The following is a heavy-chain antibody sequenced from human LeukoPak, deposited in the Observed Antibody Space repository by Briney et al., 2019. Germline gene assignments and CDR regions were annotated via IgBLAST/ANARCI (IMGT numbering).Heavy chain of an antibody. J-gene: IGHJ3*02. Sequence: ASVKVSCKASGYRFTNFGITWVRQAPGQGLEWMGWTTSYDDNPEYGEKFQGRVTMTTDTSTDTAYLEVRSLRPDDTAVYYCAKVDPPIIAGARGDAFEIWGQGTLVTVSS. V-gene: IGHV1-18*01. CDR3: AKVDPPIIAGARGDAFEI. CDR1: GYRFTNFG. CDR2: TTSYDDNP. D-gene: IGHD1-26*01.